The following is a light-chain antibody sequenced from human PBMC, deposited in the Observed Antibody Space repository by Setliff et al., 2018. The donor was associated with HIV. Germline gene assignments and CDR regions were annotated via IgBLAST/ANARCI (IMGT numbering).Light chain of an antibody. CDR3: CSNTGSNTFV. CDR1: SNDVGRYDL. CDR2: QAT. J-gene: IGLJ1*01. Sequence: ALAQPASVSGSPGQSITISCTGTSNDVGRYDLVSWYQQHPARAPKLIIYQATRRPSGVSNRFSGSKSGNVASLTISGLHAEDEADYYCCSNTGSNTFVFGTGTKVTVL. V-gene: IGLV2-23*01.